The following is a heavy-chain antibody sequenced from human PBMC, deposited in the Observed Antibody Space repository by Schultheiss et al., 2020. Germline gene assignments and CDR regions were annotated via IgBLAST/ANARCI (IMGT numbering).Heavy chain of an antibody. CDR1: GGSISSSSYY. Sequence: SETLSLTCAVYGGSISSSSYYWGWIRQPPGKGLEWIGSIYYSGSTNYNPSLKSRVTISVDTSKNQFSLKLSSVTAADTAVYYCARLFPNHSNTYYYGSGSYYFRNVAWFDPWGQGTLVTVSS. V-gene: IGHV4-39*07. J-gene: IGHJ5*02. D-gene: IGHD3-10*01. CDR3: ARLFPNHSNTYYYGSGSYYFRNVAWFDP. CDR2: IYYSGST.